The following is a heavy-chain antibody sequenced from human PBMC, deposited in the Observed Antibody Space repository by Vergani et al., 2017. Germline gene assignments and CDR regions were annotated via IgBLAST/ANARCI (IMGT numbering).Heavy chain of an antibody. Sequence: EVQLVESGGGLVQPGGSLRLSCAASGFTVSSNYMSWVRQAPGKGLEWVSRINSDGSSTSYADSVKGRFTISRDNAKNTLYLQMNSLRAEDTAVYYCARDDYGDVWGQGTLVTVSS. CDR1: GFTVSSNY. CDR2: INSDGSST. V-gene: IGHV3-74*01. D-gene: IGHD4-17*01. CDR3: ARDDYGDV. J-gene: IGHJ4*02.